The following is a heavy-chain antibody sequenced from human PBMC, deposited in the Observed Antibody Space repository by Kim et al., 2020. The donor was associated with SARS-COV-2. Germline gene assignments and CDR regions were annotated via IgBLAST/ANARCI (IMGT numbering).Heavy chain of an antibody. Sequence: GGSLRLSCTASGFTFGDYAMSWFRQAPGKGLEWVGFIRSKAYGGTTEYAASVKGRFTISRDDSKSIAYLQMNSLKTEDTAVYYCTRDTRGYSYGWVDYWGQGTLVTVSS. CDR2: IRSKAYGGTT. D-gene: IGHD5-18*01. V-gene: IGHV3-49*03. J-gene: IGHJ4*02. CDR3: TRDTRGYSYGWVDY. CDR1: GFTFGDYA.